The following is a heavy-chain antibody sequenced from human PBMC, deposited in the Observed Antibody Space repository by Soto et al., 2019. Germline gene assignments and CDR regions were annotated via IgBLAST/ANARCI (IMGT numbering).Heavy chain of an antibody. CDR1: GYTFTSYA. CDR3: ARDRGVAGASYFDY. D-gene: IGHD6-19*01. V-gene: IGHV1-3*01. J-gene: IGHJ4*02. CDR2: INAGNGNT. Sequence: QVQLVQSGAEVKKPGASVKVSCKASGYTFTSYAMRWVRQAPGQRLEWMGWINAGNGNTKYSQKFQGRVTITRDTSASTAYMELSSLRSEDTAVYYCARDRGVAGASYFDYWGQGTLVTVSS.